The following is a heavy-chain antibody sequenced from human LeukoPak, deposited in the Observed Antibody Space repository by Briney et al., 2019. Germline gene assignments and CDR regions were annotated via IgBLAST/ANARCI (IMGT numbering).Heavy chain of an antibody. V-gene: IGHV4-59*01. Sequence: SETLSLTCTVSGGSISSYYWSWIRRPPGKGLEWIGYIYYSGSTNYNPSLKSRVTISVDTSKNQFSLKLSSVTAADTAVYYCARVGSYYYVDYWGQGTLVTVSS. CDR1: GGSISSYY. CDR2: IYYSGST. CDR3: ARVGSYYYVDY. J-gene: IGHJ4*02. D-gene: IGHD1-26*01.